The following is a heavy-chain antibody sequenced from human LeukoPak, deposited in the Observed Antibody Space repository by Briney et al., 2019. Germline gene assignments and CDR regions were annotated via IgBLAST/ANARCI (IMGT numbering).Heavy chain of an antibody. CDR2: IYISGST. Sequence: SETLSLTCTVSGASINSHYWSWIRQPAGKGLEWIGRIYISGSTNYNSALQSRVTMSVDTSKNQFSLKLTSVTAADTAVYYCARALNPLPGTYYFDYWGQGTLVTVSS. V-gene: IGHV4-4*07. CDR1: GASINSHY. CDR3: ARALNPLPGTYYFDY. J-gene: IGHJ4*02.